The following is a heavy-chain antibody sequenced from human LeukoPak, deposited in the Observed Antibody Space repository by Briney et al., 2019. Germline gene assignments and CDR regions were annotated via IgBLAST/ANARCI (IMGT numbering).Heavy chain of an antibody. D-gene: IGHD2-2*02. CDR1: GFTFSSYG. CDR3: AKDKTAIDYFDY. J-gene: IGHJ4*02. V-gene: IGHV3-33*06. Sequence: GGSLRLSCAASGFTFSSYGMHWVRQAPGKGLEWVAVIWYDGSNKYYADSVKGRSTISRDNSKNTLYLQMNSLRAEDTAVYYCAKDKTAIDYFDYWGQGTLVTVSS. CDR2: IWYDGSNK.